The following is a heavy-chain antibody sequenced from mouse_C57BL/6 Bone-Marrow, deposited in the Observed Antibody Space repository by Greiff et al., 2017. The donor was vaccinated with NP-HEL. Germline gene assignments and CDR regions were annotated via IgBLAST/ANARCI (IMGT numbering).Heavy chain of an antibody. CDR1: GYTFTSYW. J-gene: IGHJ2*01. CDR2: IDPSDSYA. V-gene: IGHV1-69*01. CDR3: ARLPFDY. Sequence: VQLQQPGAELVMPGASVKLSCKASGYTFTSYWMHWVKQRPGQGLEWIGEIDPSDSYANYNQKFKGKSTLTVDKSSSTAYMQLSSLTSEDSAVYYCARLPFDYWGQGTTLTVSS.